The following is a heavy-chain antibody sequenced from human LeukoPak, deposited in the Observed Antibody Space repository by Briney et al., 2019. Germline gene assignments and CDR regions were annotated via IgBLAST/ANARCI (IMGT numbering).Heavy chain of an antibody. J-gene: IGHJ4*02. CDR3: ARDLYGGTSATFDY. V-gene: IGHV1-2*02. CDR2: INPNSGGT. Sequence: ASVKVSCKASGYTFTGYYMHWVRQAPGQGLEWMGWINPNSGGTYYAQKFQGRVAMASDTSISTAYMELSRLRSDNTAVYYCARDLYGGTSATFDYWGQGTLVTVSS. D-gene: IGHD4-23*01. CDR1: GYTFTGYY.